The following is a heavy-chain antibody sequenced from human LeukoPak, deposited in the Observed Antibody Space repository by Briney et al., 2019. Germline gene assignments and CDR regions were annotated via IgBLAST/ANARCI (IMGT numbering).Heavy chain of an antibody. CDR2: ISSSGSPI. D-gene: IGHD6-19*01. V-gene: IGHV3-48*04. Sequence: PGGSLRLSCAASGFTFSSYWMNWVRQAPGKGLEWVSYISSSGSPIYFADSVKGRFTISRDNAKNSLFLQMNSLRAEDTAVYYCATKVAGTSHFSYWGQGTLVTVSS. CDR1: GFTFSSYW. CDR3: ATKVAGTSHFSY. J-gene: IGHJ4*02.